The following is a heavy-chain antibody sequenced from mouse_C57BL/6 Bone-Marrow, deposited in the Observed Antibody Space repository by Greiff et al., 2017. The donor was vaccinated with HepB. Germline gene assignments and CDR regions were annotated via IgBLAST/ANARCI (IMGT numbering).Heavy chain of an antibody. CDR2: ISSCGSYT. D-gene: IGHD1-1*01. J-gene: IGHJ4*01. CDR3: ARRDYYGSSYGAMDY. CDR1: GFTFSSYG. Sequence: EVKLVESGGDLVKPGGSLKLSCAASGFTFSSYGMSWVRQTPDKRLEWVATISSCGSYTYYPDSVKGRFTISRDTAKNTLYLQMSSLKSEDTAMYYCARRDYYGSSYGAMDYWGQGTSVTVSS. V-gene: IGHV5-6*02.